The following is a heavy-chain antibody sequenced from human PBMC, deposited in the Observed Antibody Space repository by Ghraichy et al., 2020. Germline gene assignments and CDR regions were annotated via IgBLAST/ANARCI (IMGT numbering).Heavy chain of an antibody. J-gene: IGHJ4*02. D-gene: IGHD5-24*01. CDR3: ATDGLPGFAEMLE. Sequence: SVKVSCKVSGVNSNRAAFRLVRRAPGQGVEWIGWIVVVSGNTHYAQKFDDTVTISWDLTATTVYMEMTNLRSEDTAVYYCATDGLPGFAEMLEWGQGTQVPVSS. V-gene: IGHV1-58*01. CDR1: GVNSNRAA. CDR2: IVVVSGNT.